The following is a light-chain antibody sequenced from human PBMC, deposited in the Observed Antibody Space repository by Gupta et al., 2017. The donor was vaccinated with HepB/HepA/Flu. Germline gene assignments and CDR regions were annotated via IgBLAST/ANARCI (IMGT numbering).Light chain of an antibody. Sequence: DIQMTQSPSSLSASVGDRVTITCRASQSISSYLNWYQQKPGKAPKLLIYAASSLQSGVPSRFSGSGSDTDFTLTVSTLQPEDFATYYCQQSYSTPGTFGQGTKVEIK. CDR2: AAS. CDR3: QQSYSTPGT. CDR1: QSISSY. V-gene: IGKV1-39*01. J-gene: IGKJ1*01.